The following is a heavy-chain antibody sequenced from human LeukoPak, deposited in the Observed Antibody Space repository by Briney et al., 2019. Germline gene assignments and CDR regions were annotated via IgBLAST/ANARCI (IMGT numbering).Heavy chain of an antibody. CDR1: GYSISSGYY. J-gene: IGHJ4*02. V-gene: IGHV4-38-2*02. CDR2: VFYSGKT. D-gene: IGHD3-10*01. CDR3: AAASQLWLIDQ. Sequence: PSETLSLTCTVSGYSISSGYYWGWIRQPPGKGLEWIGEVFYSGKTDFNPSLKNRVTISLDKSKNQFSLKLTSVTAADTAVYYCAAASQLWLIDQWGQGTLVVVSS.